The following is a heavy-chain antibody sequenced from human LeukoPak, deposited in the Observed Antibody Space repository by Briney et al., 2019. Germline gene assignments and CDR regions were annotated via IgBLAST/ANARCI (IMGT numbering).Heavy chain of an antibody. CDR1: GGSITSSSYY. V-gene: IGHV4-39*01. CDR2: IYYTGGT. Sequence: SETLSLTCSVSGGSITSSSYYWGWIRQPPEKGLEWIGSIYYTGGTYYSPSLKSRVTISVDTSKNQFSLRLSSVTAADTAVYYCARHGGTRITLVEVYYFDYWGQGTLVTVSS. J-gene: IGHJ4*02. CDR3: ARHGGTRITLVEVYYFDY. D-gene: IGHD5-24*01.